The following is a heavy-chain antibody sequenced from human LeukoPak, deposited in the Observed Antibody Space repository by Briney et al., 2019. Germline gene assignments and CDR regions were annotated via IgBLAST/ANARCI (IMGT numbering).Heavy chain of an antibody. CDR3: ARGGATKKTFFDY. V-gene: IGHV3-23*01. Sequence: PGGSLRLSCAASGFTFSSYSMNWVRQAPGKGLEWVSAISGSGGSTYYADSVKGRFTISRDNSKNTLYLQMNSLRAEDTAVYYCARGGATKKTFFDYWGQGTLVTVSS. J-gene: IGHJ4*02. D-gene: IGHD1-26*01. CDR2: ISGSGGST. CDR1: GFTFSSYS.